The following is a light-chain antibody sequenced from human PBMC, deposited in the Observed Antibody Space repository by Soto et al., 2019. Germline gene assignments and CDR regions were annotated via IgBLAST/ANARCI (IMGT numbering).Light chain of an antibody. CDR2: DAS. J-gene: IGKJ4*01. CDR3: QQRSNWPLT. V-gene: IGKV3-11*01. Sequence: EIVLTQSPATLSLSPGERDSLSCRASQSVSSYLAWYQQKPGQAPRLLIYDASNRATGIPARFSGSGSGTDFTLTIGSIEPEDFAVYYCQQRSNWPLTFGGGTKVEIK. CDR1: QSVSSY.